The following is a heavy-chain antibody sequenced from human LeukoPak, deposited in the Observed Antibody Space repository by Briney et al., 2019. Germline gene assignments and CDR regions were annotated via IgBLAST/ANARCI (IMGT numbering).Heavy chain of an antibody. CDR3: AKDIAVVAGTTSNFQH. V-gene: IGHV3-43D*03. Sequence: GGSLRLSCAASGFTFDDYAMHWVRQAPGKGLEWVSLISWDGGSTYYADSVRGRFTISRDNSKNSLYLQMNSLRAEDTALYYCAKDIAVVAGTTSNFQHWGQGTLVTVSS. CDR1: GFTFDDYA. CDR2: ISWDGGST. D-gene: IGHD6-19*01. J-gene: IGHJ1*01.